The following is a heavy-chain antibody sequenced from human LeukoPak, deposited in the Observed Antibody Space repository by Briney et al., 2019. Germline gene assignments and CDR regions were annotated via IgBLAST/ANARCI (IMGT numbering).Heavy chain of an antibody. CDR3: AKDLAEMATIIDY. CDR1: GFTFSSYA. V-gene: IGHV3-23*01. D-gene: IGHD5-24*01. J-gene: IGHJ4*02. CDR2: ISGSGGST. Sequence: PGGSLRLSCSASGFTFSSYAMSWVRQAPGKGLECVSAISGSGGSTYYADSVKGRFTISRDNSKNTLYLQMNSLRAEDTDVYYCAKDLAEMATIIDYWGQGTLVTVSS.